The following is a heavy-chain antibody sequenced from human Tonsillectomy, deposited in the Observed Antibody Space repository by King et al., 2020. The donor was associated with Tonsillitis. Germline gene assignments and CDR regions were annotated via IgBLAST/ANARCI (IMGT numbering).Heavy chain of an antibody. D-gene: IGHD4-17*01. Sequence: VQLVESGAEVHKPGESLRISCKGSGYRFTGDWIAWVRQMPGKGLECMGIIKPADSDTRYSPPFHGQVSISADKSISTVYLQWRSLKASDTGIYYCARRSDYAFDYWGQGTLLTVSS. J-gene: IGHJ4*02. V-gene: IGHV5-51*03. CDR3: ARRSDYAFDY. CDR2: IKPADSDT. CDR1: GYRFTGDW.